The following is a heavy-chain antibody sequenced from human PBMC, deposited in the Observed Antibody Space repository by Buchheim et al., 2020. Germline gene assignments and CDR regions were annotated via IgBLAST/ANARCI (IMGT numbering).Heavy chain of an antibody. V-gene: IGHV4-30-4*01. J-gene: IGHJ4*02. CDR1: GGSISSGDYY. D-gene: IGHD6-6*01. Sequence: QVQLQESGPGLVKPSQTLSLTCTVSGGSISSGDYYWSWIRQPPGKGLVWIGYIYYSGSTYYNPSRKSQFTISENTSKNHFFLKLSSVTAADTAVYYCARDLRDSSGYYFDYWGQRTL. CDR3: ARDLRDSSGYYFDY. CDR2: IYYSGST.